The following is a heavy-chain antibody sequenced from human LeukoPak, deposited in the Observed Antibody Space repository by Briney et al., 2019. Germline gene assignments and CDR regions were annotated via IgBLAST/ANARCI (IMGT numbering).Heavy chain of an antibody. D-gene: IGHD5-24*01. CDR2: IYYSGST. V-gene: IGHV4-59*01. J-gene: IGHJ4*02. CDR1: GGSISSYY. Sequence: PSETLSLTCTVSGGSISSYYWSWIRQPPGKGLEWIGYIYYSGSTNYSPSLKSRVTISVDTSKNQFSLKLSSVTAADTAVYYCARGGGRRDGYNEDPFDYWGQGTLVTVSS. CDR3: ARGGGRRDGYNEDPFDY.